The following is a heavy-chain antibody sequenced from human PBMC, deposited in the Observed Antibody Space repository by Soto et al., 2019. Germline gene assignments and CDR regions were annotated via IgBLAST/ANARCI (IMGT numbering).Heavy chain of an antibody. CDR2: IYYIGNT. CDR1: GGSISTRSSY. V-gene: IGHV4-39*02. D-gene: IGHD2-2*01. CDR3: ARDQNQGYAPDLAYYGMEV. Sequence: SETLPLTSTVSGGSISTRSSYWGCLRQEPGKGLEWIGSIYYIGNTYYNPSLKSRVAISIDSSKTRFSLNLNSVTTADTAVYYCARDQNQGYAPDLAYYGMEVWGQGTTVTVSS. J-gene: IGHJ6*02.